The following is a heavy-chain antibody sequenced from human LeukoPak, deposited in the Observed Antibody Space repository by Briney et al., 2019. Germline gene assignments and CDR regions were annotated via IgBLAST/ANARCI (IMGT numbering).Heavy chain of an antibody. CDR3: ATDHYLNYYFDY. Sequence: PPASVKVSCKASGYTFTGYYMHWVRQAPGQGLEWMGWIYPDSGGTNYAQNFQGRVTMTRDTSLTTVYMDLSRLTSGDTAMYFCATDHYLNYYFDYWGQGTLVTVSS. CDR1: GYTFTGYY. D-gene: IGHD1-26*01. CDR2: IYPDSGGT. V-gene: IGHV1-2*02. J-gene: IGHJ4*02.